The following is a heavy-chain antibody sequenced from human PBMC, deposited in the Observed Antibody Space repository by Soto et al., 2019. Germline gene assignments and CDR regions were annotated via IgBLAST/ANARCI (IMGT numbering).Heavy chain of an antibody. CDR1: GYSFTSYW. J-gene: IGHJ6*02. D-gene: IGHD2-2*01. Sequence: GESLKISCKGSGYSFTSYWISWVRQMPGKGLEWMGRIDPSDSYTNYSPSFQGHVTISADKSISTAYLQWSSLKASDTAMYYCAAPRQLSMGYYYGMDVWGQGTTVTVSS. V-gene: IGHV5-10-1*01. CDR2: IDPSDSYT. CDR3: AAPRQLSMGYYYGMDV.